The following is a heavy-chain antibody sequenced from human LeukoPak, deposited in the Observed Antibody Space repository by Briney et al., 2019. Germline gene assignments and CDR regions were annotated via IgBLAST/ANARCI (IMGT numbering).Heavy chain of an antibody. CDR2: ISGSGSTI. D-gene: IGHD3-3*01. J-gene: IGHJ4*02. Sequence: KAGGSLRLSCAASGFTFSDHYVSWIRQAPGKGLEWVSYISGSGSTIYYAESVKGRFTISRDNAKNSMYLQMNSLRAEDTAVYYCASRFTRSPRVDWGQGTLVTVSS. CDR3: ASRFTRSPRVD. CDR1: GFTFSDHY. V-gene: IGHV3-11*01.